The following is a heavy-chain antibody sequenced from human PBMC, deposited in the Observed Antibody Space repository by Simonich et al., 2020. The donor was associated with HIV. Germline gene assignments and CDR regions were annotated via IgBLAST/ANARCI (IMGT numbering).Heavy chain of an antibody. V-gene: IGHV4-34*01. CDR2: INHSGST. CDR3: ARGGYCSGGSCYPLFSRYGMDV. J-gene: IGHJ6*02. CDR1: GGSFSGYY. Sequence: QVQLQQWGAGLLKPSETLSLTCAVYGGSFSGYYWSWIRQPPGKGLEWSGEINHSGSTNYNPSLKSRVTISVDTSKNQFSLKLSSVTAADTAVYYCARGGYCSGGSCYPLFSRYGMDVWGQGTTVTVSS. D-gene: IGHD2-15*01.